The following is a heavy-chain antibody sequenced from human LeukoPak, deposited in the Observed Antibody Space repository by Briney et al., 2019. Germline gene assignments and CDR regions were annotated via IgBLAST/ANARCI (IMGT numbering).Heavy chain of an antibody. V-gene: IGHV4-4*07. CDR2: IYTSGST. Sequence: KPSETLSLTCTVSGGSISIYYGSWIRQPAGKGLDWIGRIYTSGSTNYNPSLKSRVTMSVDTSKNQFSLKLSSVTAAPTAVYYCARTTMVRSRGNRYSFDYWGQGTLVTVSS. J-gene: IGHJ4*02. D-gene: IGHD3-10*01. CDR1: GGSISIYY. CDR3: ARTTMVRSRGNRYSFDY.